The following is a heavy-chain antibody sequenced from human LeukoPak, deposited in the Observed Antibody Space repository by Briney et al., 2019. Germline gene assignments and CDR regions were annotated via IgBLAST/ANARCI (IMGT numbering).Heavy chain of an antibody. V-gene: IGHV4-4*07. D-gene: IGHD1-26*01. CDR2: IYTRGST. J-gene: IGHJ4*02. CDR1: GGSISSYS. CDR3: ARGSYPYYFDY. Sequence: SETLSLTCTVSGGSISSYSWSWIRQPAGKGLEWIGPIYTRGSTNYNPSLKSRVTMSVDTSKNQFSLKLTSVTAADTAVYYCARGSYPYYFDYWGQGTLVTVSS.